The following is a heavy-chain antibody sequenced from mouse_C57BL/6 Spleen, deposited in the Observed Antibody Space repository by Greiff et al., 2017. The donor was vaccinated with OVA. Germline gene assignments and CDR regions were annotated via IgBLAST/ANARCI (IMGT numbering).Heavy chain of an antibody. Sequence: EVQLQQSGPELVKPGASVKISCKASGYTFTDYYMNWVKQSHGKSLEWIGDINPNNGGTSYNQKFKGKATLTVDKSSSTAYMELRSLTSEDSAVYYCADYYGSSMGFADWGQGTLVTVSA. CDR3: ADYYGSSMGFAD. J-gene: IGHJ3*01. CDR1: GYTFTDYY. CDR2: INPNNGGT. D-gene: IGHD1-1*01. V-gene: IGHV1-26*01.